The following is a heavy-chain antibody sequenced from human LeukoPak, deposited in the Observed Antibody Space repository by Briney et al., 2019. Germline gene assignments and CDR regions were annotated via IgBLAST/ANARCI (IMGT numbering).Heavy chain of an antibody. CDR2: ISGSGGST. CDR3: AKDGYCSSTSCYPLIDY. CDR1: GFTFSSYA. J-gene: IGHJ4*02. V-gene: IGHV3-23*01. D-gene: IGHD2-2*01. Sequence: GGSLRLSCAASGFTFSSYAMSWVRQAPGKGLEWVSAISGSGGSTYYADSVKGRFTISRDNSKNTLYLQMNSLRAEDTAVYYCAKDGYCSSTSCYPLIDYWGQGTLVTFSS.